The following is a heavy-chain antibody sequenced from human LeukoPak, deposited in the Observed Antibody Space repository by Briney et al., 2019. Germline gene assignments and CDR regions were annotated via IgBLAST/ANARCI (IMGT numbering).Heavy chain of an antibody. J-gene: IGHJ4*02. D-gene: IGHD4-11*01. CDR2: IYSSGTT. Sequence: PSETLSLTCTVSGGSISGYYWSWVRQSPEKGLEWIAYIYSSGTTNYNLSLKSRVTISVDTSQNQFSLKVNSVTAADTAVYYCARHLGHSDYPLDCWGQGTLVTVSS. CDR1: GGSISGYY. V-gene: IGHV4-59*08. CDR3: ARHLGHSDYPLDC.